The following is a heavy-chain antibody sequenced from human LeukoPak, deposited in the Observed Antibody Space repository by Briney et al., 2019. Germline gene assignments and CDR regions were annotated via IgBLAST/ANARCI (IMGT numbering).Heavy chain of an antibody. Sequence: GGSLRLSCAASGFTFNAYSMHWVRQAPGKGLEWVAVIWRDGNNIQYADSVKGRFIISRDDSKKTLYLQMDSLRAEDTAVYYCARDAYNTSYYFAYWGKGPLVSVSS. V-gene: IGHV3-33*01. D-gene: IGHD3-16*01. CDR1: GFTFNAYS. J-gene: IGHJ4*02. CDR2: IWRDGNNI. CDR3: ARDAYNTSYYFAY.